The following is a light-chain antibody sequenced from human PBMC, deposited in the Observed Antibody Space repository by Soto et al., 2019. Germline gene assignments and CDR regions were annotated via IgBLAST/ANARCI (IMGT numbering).Light chain of an antibody. CDR1: SIDVGSYNL. Sequence: QSALTQPASVSGYPGQSITISCTGTSIDVGSYNLVSWYQQHPGKAPKLMIYEVSKRPSGVSNRFSGSKSGNTASLTISGLQAEDEADYYCCSYAGSSTFSFGTGTKVTVL. CDR2: EVS. CDR3: CSYAGSSTFS. V-gene: IGLV2-23*02. J-gene: IGLJ1*01.